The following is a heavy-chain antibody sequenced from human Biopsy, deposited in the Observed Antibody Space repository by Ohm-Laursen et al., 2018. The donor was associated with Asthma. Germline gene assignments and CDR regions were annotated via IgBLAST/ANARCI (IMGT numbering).Heavy chain of an antibody. CDR2: INTNTGNP. CDR1: GYTVTRYA. Sequence: ASVTVSCKASGYTVTRYAINWVRQAPGQGLEWMGWINTNTGNPTYAQCFTGRFVFSLDTSVNTAHLQISSLKAEDTAVYFCARMISYYDEMRDPFFDYWGQGTLVTVSS. V-gene: IGHV7-4-1*02. CDR3: ARMISYYDEMRDPFFDY. J-gene: IGHJ4*02. D-gene: IGHD3-16*01.